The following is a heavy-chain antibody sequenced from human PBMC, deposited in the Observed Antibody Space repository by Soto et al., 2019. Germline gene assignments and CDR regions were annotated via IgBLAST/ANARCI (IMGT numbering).Heavy chain of an antibody. CDR1: GFTFSDAW. D-gene: IGHD2-15*01. V-gene: IGHV3-15*01. J-gene: IGHJ5*02. CDR3: TTDLWRIAVVVGSTGYFNP. CDR2: IKSKSDGGTT. Sequence: PGGSLSLSCAASGFTFSDAWMSWVRQAPGKGLYWVGRIKSKSDGGTTEYAAPVRGRFTISRDDSKNTLYLQMNSLKTEDTAVYYCTTDLWRIAVVVGSTGYFNPWGQGTPVTVSS.